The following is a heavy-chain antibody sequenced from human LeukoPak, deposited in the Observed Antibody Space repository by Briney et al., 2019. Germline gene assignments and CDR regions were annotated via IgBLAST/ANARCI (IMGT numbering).Heavy chain of an antibody. CDR3: ARDVSSYEYVWGSYRSDGMDV. Sequence: GGSLRLSCSASGFSFSTYAMHWVRLAPGKGLDWVAVVGHDGGKKYYSDSVKGQFTISRDNSKDIVYLSMTSLRAEDTAVYYCARDVSSYEYVWGSYRSDGMDVWGQGTTVTVSS. V-gene: IGHV3-30-3*01. CDR1: GFSFSTYA. CDR2: VGHDGGKK. D-gene: IGHD3-16*02. J-gene: IGHJ6*02.